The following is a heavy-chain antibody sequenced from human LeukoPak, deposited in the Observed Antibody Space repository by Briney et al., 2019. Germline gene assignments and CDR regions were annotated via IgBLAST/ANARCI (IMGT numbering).Heavy chain of an antibody. V-gene: IGHV1-58*01. J-gene: IGHJ6*04. CDR1: GFTFTSSA. CDR3: AGGYSHGLYGMDV. CDR2: IVVGSGNT. D-gene: IGHD5-18*01. Sequence: GASVKVSCKASGFTFTSSAVQWVRQARGQRLEWIGWIVVGSGNTNYARKFQERVTITRDMSTSTAYMELSSLRSEDTAVYYCAGGYSHGLYGMDVWGKGTTVTVSS.